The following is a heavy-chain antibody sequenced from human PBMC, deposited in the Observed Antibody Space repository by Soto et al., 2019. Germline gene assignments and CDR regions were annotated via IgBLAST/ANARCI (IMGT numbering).Heavy chain of an antibody. CDR2: ISYDGSNK. V-gene: IGHV3-30-3*01. Sequence: QVQLVESGGGVVQPGRSLRLSCAASGFTFSSYAMHWVRQAPGKGLEWVAVISYDGSNKYYADSVKGRFTISRDNSKNTLYLQMNSPRAEDTAVYYCARDSLNSYGYYGMDVWGQGTTVTVSS. CDR1: GFTFSSYA. CDR3: ARDSLNSYGYYGMDV. J-gene: IGHJ6*02. D-gene: IGHD5-18*01.